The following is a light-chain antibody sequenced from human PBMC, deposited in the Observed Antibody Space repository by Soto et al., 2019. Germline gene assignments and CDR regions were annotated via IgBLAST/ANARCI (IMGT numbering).Light chain of an antibody. Sequence: IHINPSPSPLSASVGDKVTITFPASQSISSWLAWYQQKPGKAPKLLIYDASSLESGVPSRFSGSGSGTEFTLTISSLQTDDFATYYCQQYNSYPLTFGGGTKVDIK. J-gene: IGKJ4*01. CDR2: DAS. V-gene: IGKV1-5*01. CDR3: QQYNSYPLT. CDR1: QSISSW.